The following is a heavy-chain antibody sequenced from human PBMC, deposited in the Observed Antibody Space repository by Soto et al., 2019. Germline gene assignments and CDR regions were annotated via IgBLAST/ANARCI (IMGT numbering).Heavy chain of an antibody. Sequence: PGGSLRLSCAASGFTFSSYAMSWVRQAPGKGLEWVSAISGSGGSTYYADSVKGRFTISRDNSKNTLYLQMNSLRAEDTAVYYCAKGPGGDIVVVVAATLYFQHWGQGTLVTVSS. J-gene: IGHJ1*01. D-gene: IGHD2-15*01. CDR1: GFTFSSYA. CDR2: ISGSGGST. CDR3: AKGPGGDIVVVVAATLYFQH. V-gene: IGHV3-23*01.